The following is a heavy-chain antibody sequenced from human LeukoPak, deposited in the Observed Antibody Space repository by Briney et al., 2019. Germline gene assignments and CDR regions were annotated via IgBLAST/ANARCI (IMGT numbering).Heavy chain of an antibody. D-gene: IGHD3-10*01. V-gene: IGHV4-61*02. CDR3: ASTYYGSGSADY. CDR2: IYTSGST. J-gene: IGHJ4*02. CDR1: GGSISSGSYY. Sequence: SETLSLTCTVSGGSISSGSYYWSWIRQPAGKGLEWIGRIYTSGSTNYNPSLKSRVTISVDTSKNQFSLKLSSMTAAVTAVYYCASTYYGSGSADYWGQGTLVTVSS.